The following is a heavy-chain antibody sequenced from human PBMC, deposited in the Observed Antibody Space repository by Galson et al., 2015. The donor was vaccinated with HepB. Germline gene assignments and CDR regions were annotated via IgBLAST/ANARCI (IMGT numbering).Heavy chain of an antibody. CDR2: FDPEDGKK. D-gene: IGHD2-8*02. CDR3: ATKYVTGFDP. J-gene: IGHJ5*02. CDR1: GYTLIEVS. V-gene: IGHV1-24*01. Sequence: SVKVSCKVSGYTLIEVSMHWVRQAPGKGLEWMGGFDPEDGKKIYAQKFQGRVTMTEDRSTDTAYMELSSLRSEGTAVYYCATKYVTGFDPWGQGTLVTVSS.